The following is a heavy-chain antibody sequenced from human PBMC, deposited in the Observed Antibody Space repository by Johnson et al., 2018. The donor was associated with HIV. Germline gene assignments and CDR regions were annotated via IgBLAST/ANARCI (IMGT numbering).Heavy chain of an antibody. J-gene: IGHJ3*02. CDR2: ISYDGSNK. V-gene: IGHV3-30*04. D-gene: IGHD6-6*01. Sequence: QMQLVESGGGVVQPGRSLRIYCAVSEFTLSNYAMHWVRLAPGKGLQWVAVISYDGSNKYYADSVKGRFTISRDNSKNTLYLQMNSLRAEDTAVYYCAKARLIAADDAFDIWGQGTMVTVSS. CDR3: AKARLIAADDAFDI. CDR1: EFTLSNYA.